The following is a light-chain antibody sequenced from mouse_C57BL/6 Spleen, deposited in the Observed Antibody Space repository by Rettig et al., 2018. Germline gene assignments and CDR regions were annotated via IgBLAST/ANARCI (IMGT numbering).Light chain of an antibody. CDR3: LQYDEFPYT. CDR1: QDINSY. V-gene: IGKV14-111*01. CDR2: RAN. J-gene: IGKJ2*01. Sequence: QSPSSMYASLGERVTITCKASQDINSYLSWFQQKPGKSPKTLIYRANRLIDGVPSRFSGSGSGQDYSLTISSLEYEDMGIYYCLQYDEFPYTFGGGTKLEIK.